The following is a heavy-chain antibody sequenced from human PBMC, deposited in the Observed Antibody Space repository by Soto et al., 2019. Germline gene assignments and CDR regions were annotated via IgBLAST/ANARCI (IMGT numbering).Heavy chain of an antibody. CDR2: ISDGGGST. J-gene: IGHJ4*02. Sequence: EVQLLESGGDLVQPGGSLRLSCAASGFSFRNYAMSWVRQAPGKGLEWVSTISDGGGSTSYADSVKGRLTISRDNSMNTVCLQMDSLRVDDTAIYFCARRDLAYWGQGTLVTVSS. CDR3: ARRDLAY. V-gene: IGHV3-23*01. CDR1: GFSFRNYA.